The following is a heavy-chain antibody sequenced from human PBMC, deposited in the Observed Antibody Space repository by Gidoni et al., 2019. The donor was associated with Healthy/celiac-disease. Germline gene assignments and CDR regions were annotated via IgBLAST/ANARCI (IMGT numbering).Heavy chain of an antibody. CDR2: ISAYNGNT. CDR1: GYTFTSYG. D-gene: IGHD3-10*01. V-gene: IGHV1-18*01. Sequence: QVQLVQSGAEVKTPGASVKVSCKASGYTFTSYGISWVRQAPGQGLEWMGWISAYNGNTNYAQKLQGRVTMTTDTSTSTAYMELRSLRSDDTAVYYCASPRGDPMVRGVISYGMDVWGQGTTVTVSS. J-gene: IGHJ6*02. CDR3: ASPRGDPMVRGVISYGMDV.